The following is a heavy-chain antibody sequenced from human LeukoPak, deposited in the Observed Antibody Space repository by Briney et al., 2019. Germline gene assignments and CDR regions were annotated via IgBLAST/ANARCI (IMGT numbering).Heavy chain of an antibody. V-gene: IGHV3-7*04. D-gene: IGHD3-22*01. CDR3: ARGLTYFYDSSGLGGSYYFDY. J-gene: IGHJ4*02. Sequence: GGSLRLSCAASGFTFSSHWMSWVRQAPGIGLEWVASIKQDGSEKNYVDSVKGRFTISRDNAKNSLYLQMNSLRDEDTAVYYCARGLTYFYDSSGLGGSYYFDYWGQGTLVTVSS. CDR1: GFTFSSHW. CDR2: IKQDGSEK.